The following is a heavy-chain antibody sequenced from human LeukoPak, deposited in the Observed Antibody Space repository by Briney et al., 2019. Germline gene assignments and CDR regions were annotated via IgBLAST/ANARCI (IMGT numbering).Heavy chain of an antibody. V-gene: IGHV3-53*01. Sequence: ETLSLTCTVSGGSISGYYWSWVRQAPGKGLEWVSAITSGGNTYYADSVKGRLTISRDNSRSTLYLQMNSLRAEDTAVYYCAKVWFGELSHYFDYWGQGTLVTVSS. CDR3: AKVWFGELSHYFDY. CDR1: GGSISGYY. D-gene: IGHD3-10*01. J-gene: IGHJ4*02. CDR2: ITSGGNT.